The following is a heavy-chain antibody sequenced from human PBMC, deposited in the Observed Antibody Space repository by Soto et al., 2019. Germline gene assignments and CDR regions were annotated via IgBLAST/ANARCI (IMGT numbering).Heavy chain of an antibody. CDR1: GGTFSSYT. D-gene: IGHD3-22*01. V-gene: IGHV1-69*02. Sequence: QVQLVQSGAAVKKPGSSVKVSCKASGGTFSSYTISWVRQAPGQGLEWMGRIIPILGIANYAQKFQGRVTITADKSTSTAYMELSSLRSEDTAVYYCARGYNRYVDSSGVSIDYWGQGTLVTVSS. CDR3: ARGYNRYVDSSGVSIDY. CDR2: IIPILGIA. J-gene: IGHJ4*02.